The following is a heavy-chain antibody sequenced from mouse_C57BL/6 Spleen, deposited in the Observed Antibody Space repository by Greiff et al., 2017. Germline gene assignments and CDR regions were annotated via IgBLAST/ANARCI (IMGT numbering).Heavy chain of an antibody. D-gene: IGHD1-1*01. V-gene: IGHV5-17*01. CDR1: GFTFSDYG. CDR3: ARFITTDWYFDV. CDR2: ISSGSSTI. Sequence: EVQLQESGGGLVKPGGSLKLSCAASGFTFSDYGMHWVRQAPEKGLEWVAYISSGSSTIYYADTVKGRFTISRDNAKNTLFLQMTSLRSEDTAMYYCARFITTDWYFDVWGTGTTVTVSS. J-gene: IGHJ1*03.